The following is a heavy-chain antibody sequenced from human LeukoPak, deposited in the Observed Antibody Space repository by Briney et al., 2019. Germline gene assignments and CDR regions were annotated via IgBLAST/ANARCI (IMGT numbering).Heavy chain of an antibody. Sequence: GGSLRLSCAASGFTFSNAWMSWVRQAPGKGLEWVGRIKSKTDGGTTDYAAPVKGRFTISRDDSKNTLYLQMNSLKTEDTAVYYCTLTDHYYGSGSSWGQGTLVTVSS. D-gene: IGHD3-10*01. CDR2: IKSKTDGGTT. CDR3: TLTDHYYGSGSS. J-gene: IGHJ5*02. V-gene: IGHV3-15*01. CDR1: GFTFSNAW.